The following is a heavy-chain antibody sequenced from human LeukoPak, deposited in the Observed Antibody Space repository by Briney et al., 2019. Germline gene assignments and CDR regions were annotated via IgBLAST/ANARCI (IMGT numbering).Heavy chain of an antibody. CDR3: VRELVTPGHWYFDL. Sequence: PGGSLRLSCEASGFTFSSYDMHWVRQATGKGLEWLSGIVPVGATSYPDSVKGRFTISRENAKNSVYLQMNSLRAGDTAVYYCVRELVTPGHWYFDLWGRGTQVTVSS. CDR2: IVPVGAT. CDR1: GFTFSSYD. J-gene: IGHJ2*01. D-gene: IGHD1-26*01. V-gene: IGHV3-13*01.